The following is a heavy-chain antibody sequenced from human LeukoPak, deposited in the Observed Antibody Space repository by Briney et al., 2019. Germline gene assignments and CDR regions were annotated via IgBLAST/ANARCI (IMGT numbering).Heavy chain of an antibody. J-gene: IGHJ4*02. CDR2: IIPIFGTA. V-gene: IGHV1-69*13. D-gene: IGHD3-9*01. Sequence: GASVKVSCKASGGTFSSYAISWVRQAPGQGLEWMGRIIPIFGTANSAQKFQGRVTITADESTSTAYMKLSSLRSEDTAVYYCARDATYYDILTGYYTPIYYFDYWGQGTLVTVSS. CDR1: GGTFSSYA. CDR3: ARDATYYDILTGYYTPIYYFDY.